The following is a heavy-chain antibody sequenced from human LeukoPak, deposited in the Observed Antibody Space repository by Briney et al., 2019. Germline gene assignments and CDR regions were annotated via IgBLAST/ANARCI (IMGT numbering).Heavy chain of an antibody. D-gene: IGHD3-9*01. J-gene: IGHJ4*02. CDR3: ARAYDVLTGYSI. V-gene: IGHV4-39*01. CDR2: IYYSGST. CDR1: SGSISSSSYY. Sequence: SETLSLTCTVSSGSISSSSYYWGWIRQPPGKGLEWIGSIYYSGSTYYNPSLKSRITISVDTSKNQISLKVSSVTAADTAVYYCARAYDVLTGYSIWGQGTLVTVSS.